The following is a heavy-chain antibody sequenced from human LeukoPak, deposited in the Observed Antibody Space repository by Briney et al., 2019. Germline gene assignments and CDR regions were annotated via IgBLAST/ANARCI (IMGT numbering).Heavy chain of an antibody. J-gene: IGHJ5*02. CDR2: ISGRCGST. Sequence: GGSLRVSCAASGFTFSSYAMSWVRQAPGKGLEWVSAISGRCGSTYYADSVKGRFTISRDNSKNTLYLQMNSLRAEDTAVYYCAKGYYSNWFDPWGQGTPVTFSS. CDR1: GFTFSSYA. CDR3: AKGYYSNWFDP. V-gene: IGHV3-23*01. D-gene: IGHD3-22*01.